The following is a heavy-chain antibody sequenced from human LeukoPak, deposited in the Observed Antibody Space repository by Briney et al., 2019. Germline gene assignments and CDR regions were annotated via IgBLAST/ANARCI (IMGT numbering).Heavy chain of an antibody. J-gene: IGHJ4*02. CDR1: GFTFSNYA. CDR2: ISDSGGSI. CDR3: AKGIVGATRASFDY. D-gene: IGHD1-26*01. V-gene: IGHV3-23*01. Sequence: GGSLRLSCAGSGFTFSNYAMSWVRQAPGKGLEWVSGISDSGGSIYYADSVKGRFTISRDNSKKTLYLQMNSLRAEDTAVYYCAKGIVGATRASFDYWGQGTLVTVSS.